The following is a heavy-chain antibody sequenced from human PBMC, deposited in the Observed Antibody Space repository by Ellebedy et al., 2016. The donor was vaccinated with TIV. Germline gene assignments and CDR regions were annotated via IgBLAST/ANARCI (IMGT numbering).Heavy chain of an antibody. J-gene: IGHJ4*02. CDR2: IRYDGSKK. CDR1: GFTFSTHG. CDR3: AKAFASSYCGGDCYSRIDY. V-gene: IGHV3-30*02. Sequence: GESLKISCVASGFTFSTHGMHWVRQAPGKGLEWAAFIRYDGSKKWYADSVKGRFTISRDNSKNTLFLQMNSLRAEDTAVYYCAKAFASSYCGGDCYSRIDYWGQGTPVTVSS. D-gene: IGHD2-21*02.